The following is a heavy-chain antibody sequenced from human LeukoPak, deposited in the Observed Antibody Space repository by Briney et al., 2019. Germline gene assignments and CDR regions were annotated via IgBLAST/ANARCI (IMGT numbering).Heavy chain of an antibody. Sequence: GGSLRLSCAASGFTFSSYWMTWVRQAPGRGLEWVANIKEDGSEKYYEDSVKGRFTISRDNAKNSLYLEMNSLRAEDTAVYYCARDYDFWSRYYYGMDVWGHGTTVTVSS. J-gene: IGHJ6*02. V-gene: IGHV3-7*01. CDR2: IKEDGSEK. CDR1: GFTFSSYW. CDR3: ARDYDFWSRYYYGMDV. D-gene: IGHD3-3*01.